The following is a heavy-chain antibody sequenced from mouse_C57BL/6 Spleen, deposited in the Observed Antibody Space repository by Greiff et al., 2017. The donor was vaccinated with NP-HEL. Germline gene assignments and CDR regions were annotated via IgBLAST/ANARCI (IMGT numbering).Heavy chain of an antibody. J-gene: IGHJ1*03. D-gene: IGHD2-12*01. CDR1: GYSITSGYY. V-gene: IGHV3-6*01. CDR3: ARRTIIPYWYFDV. CDR2: ISYDGSN. Sequence: DVQLQESGPGLVKPSQSLSLTCSVTGYSITSGYYWNWIRQFPGNKLEWMGYISYDGSNNYNPSLKNRISITRDTSKNQFFLKLNSVTTEDTATYYCARRTIIPYWYFDVWGTGTTVTVSS.